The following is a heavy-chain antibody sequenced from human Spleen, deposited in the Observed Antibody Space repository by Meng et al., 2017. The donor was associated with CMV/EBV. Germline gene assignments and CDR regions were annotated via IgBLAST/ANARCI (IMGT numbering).Heavy chain of an antibody. CDR3: GRLGDSSSYQEYNWFDP. D-gene: IGHD3-22*01. CDR2: IYPGDSDT. Sequence: GESLKISCKGSGYSFTSYWIGWVRQMPGKGLEWMGIIYPGDSDTRYSPSFQGQVTISADSSISTAYLQWSSLKDSDTAMYYCGRLGDSSSYQEYNWFDPWGQGTLVTVSS. CDR1: GYSFTSYW. J-gene: IGHJ5*02. V-gene: IGHV5-51*01.